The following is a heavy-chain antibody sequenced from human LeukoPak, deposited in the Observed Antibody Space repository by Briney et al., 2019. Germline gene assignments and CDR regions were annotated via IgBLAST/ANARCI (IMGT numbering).Heavy chain of an antibody. Sequence: GASVKVSCKASGYTFSTYGISWVRQAPGQGLEWMGWISVHRGNTNYAQNFQGRVAMTTDTSTSTAYMELRSLRSDDTAVYYCARDPDGAMDFDYWGQGTLVTVSS. CDR1: GYTFSTYG. CDR2: ISVHRGNT. V-gene: IGHV1-18*01. D-gene: IGHD5-24*01. J-gene: IGHJ4*02. CDR3: ARDPDGAMDFDY.